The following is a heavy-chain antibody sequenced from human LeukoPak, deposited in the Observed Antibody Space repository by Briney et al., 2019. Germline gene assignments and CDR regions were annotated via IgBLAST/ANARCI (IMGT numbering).Heavy chain of an antibody. V-gene: IGHV3-21*06. CDR3: AIAPLSAVVLY. CDR2: ISSGGDHM. D-gene: IGHD2-21*01. J-gene: IGHJ4*02. Sequence: GGSLRLSCAGSGFSFSTYTMTWVRQAPGKGLEWVASISSGGDHMFYIDSVKGRFTISRGDARNSLHLQMNSLRAEDTAVYYCAIAPLSAVVLYWGQGTLVTVSS. CDR1: GFSFSTYT.